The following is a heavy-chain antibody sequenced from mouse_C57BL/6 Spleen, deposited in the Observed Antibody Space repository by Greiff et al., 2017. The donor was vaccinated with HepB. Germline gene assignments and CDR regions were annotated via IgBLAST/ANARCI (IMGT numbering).Heavy chain of an antibody. Sequence: EVKLVESGGGLVKPGGSLKLSCAASGFTFSSYAMSWVRQTPEKRLEWVATISDGGSYTYYPDNVKGRFTISRDNAKNNLYLQMSHLKSEDTAMYYCAREGDYYGSTFAYWGQGTLVTVSA. D-gene: IGHD1-1*01. CDR3: AREGDYYGSTFAY. CDR2: ISDGGSYT. J-gene: IGHJ3*01. V-gene: IGHV5-4*01. CDR1: GFTFSSYA.